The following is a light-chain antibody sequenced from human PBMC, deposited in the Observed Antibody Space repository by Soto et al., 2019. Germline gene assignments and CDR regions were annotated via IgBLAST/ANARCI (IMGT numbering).Light chain of an antibody. CDR1: QNISIY. J-gene: IGKJ5*01. V-gene: IGKV3-11*01. CDR2: DAS. CDR3: QQCNNWPPEIT. Sequence: IVLTQSPATLSLSPGERATLSCRASQNISIYLAWYQQKPGQAPRLLIYDASNSATGIPARFSGSGSGTDFTLTISSLEPEDFAVYYCQQCNNWPPEITFGQGTRLDI.